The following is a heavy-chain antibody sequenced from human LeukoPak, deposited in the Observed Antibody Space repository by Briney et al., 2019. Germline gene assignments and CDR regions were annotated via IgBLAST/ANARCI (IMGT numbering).Heavy chain of an antibody. Sequence: ASVKVSCKASGYTFINYYIHWVRQAPGQGLEWVGIINPSGGSTTYAQKFQGRVSKTRDTSTSTVYMELSSLESDDTALYYCARHSLPGTTPFDYWGQGTLVTVSS. CDR1: GYTFINYY. D-gene: IGHD1-1*01. CDR2: INPSGGST. J-gene: IGHJ4*02. V-gene: IGHV1-46*01. CDR3: ARHSLPGTTPFDY.